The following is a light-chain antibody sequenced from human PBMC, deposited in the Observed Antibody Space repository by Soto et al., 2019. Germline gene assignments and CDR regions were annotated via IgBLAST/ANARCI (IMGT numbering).Light chain of an antibody. CDR3: QQRKNWPPIT. J-gene: IGKJ5*01. V-gene: IGKV3-11*01. CDR1: QSVSSY. Sequence: EIVLTQSPATLSLSPGERATLSCRASQSVSSYLAWYQQKPGQAPRLLIYDASNRATGVPVRFSGTGSGTVFTLTIGSLEAEDSAVYYCQQRKNWPPITFGQGTRLEIK. CDR2: DAS.